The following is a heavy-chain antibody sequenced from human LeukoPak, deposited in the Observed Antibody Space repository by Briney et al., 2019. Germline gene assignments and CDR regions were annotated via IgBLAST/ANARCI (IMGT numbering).Heavy chain of an antibody. D-gene: IGHD6-13*01. CDR1: GGSISSYY. CDR3: ARDGDSSSWYGDFDY. CDR2: ICYSGST. V-gene: IGHV4-59*01. Sequence: SETLSLTCTVSGGSISSYYWSWIRQPPGKGLEWIGYICYSGSTNYNPSLKSRVTISVDTSKNQFSLKLSSVTAADTAVYYCARDGDSSSWYGDFDYWGQGTLVTVSS. J-gene: IGHJ4*02.